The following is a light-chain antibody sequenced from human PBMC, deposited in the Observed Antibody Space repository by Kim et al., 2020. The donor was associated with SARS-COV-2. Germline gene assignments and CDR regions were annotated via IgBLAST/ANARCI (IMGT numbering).Light chain of an antibody. CDR3: QAWDSSTAV. Sequence: GSPGQTASITCSGDKLGDKYACWYQQKPGQSPVLVIYQDSKRPSGIPERFSGSNSGDTATLTISGTQAMDEADYYCQAWDSSTAVFGGGTQLTVL. CDR2: QDS. CDR1: KLGDKY. J-gene: IGLJ2*01. V-gene: IGLV3-1*01.